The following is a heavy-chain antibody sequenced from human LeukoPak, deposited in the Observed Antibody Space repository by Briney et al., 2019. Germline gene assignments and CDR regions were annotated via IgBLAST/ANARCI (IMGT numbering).Heavy chain of an antibody. CDR3: ARSWVVVTAPHNWFDP. CDR2: TIPMFGTA. D-gene: IGHD2-21*02. CDR1: GYTFTNYA. V-gene: IGHV1-69*13. J-gene: IGHJ5*02. Sequence: ASVKVSCKASGYTFTNYAMNWVRQAPGQGLEWLGGTIPMFGTANYAQKFQGRVTITADASTSTAYVELSRLRSEDTAVYYCARSWVVVTAPHNWFDPWGQGTLVTVSS.